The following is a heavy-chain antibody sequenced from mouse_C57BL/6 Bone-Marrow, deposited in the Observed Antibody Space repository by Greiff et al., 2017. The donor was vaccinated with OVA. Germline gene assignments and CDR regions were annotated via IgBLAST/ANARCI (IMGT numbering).Heavy chain of an antibody. CDR2: IYPGDGDT. Sequence: VKLQESGPELVKPGASVKISCKASGYAFSSSWMNWVKQRPGKGLEWIGRIYPGDGDTNYNGKFKGKATLTADKSSSTAYMQLSSLTSEDSAVYFCARRKIYSNYGIWYFDVWGTGTTVTVSS. CDR1: GYAFSSSW. J-gene: IGHJ1*03. D-gene: IGHD2-5*01. V-gene: IGHV1-82*01. CDR3: ARRKIYSNYGIWYFDV.